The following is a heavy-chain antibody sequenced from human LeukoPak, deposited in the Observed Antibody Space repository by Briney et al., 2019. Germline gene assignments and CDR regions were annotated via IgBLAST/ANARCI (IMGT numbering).Heavy chain of an antibody. Sequence: ASVKVSCKASGYTFTSYGISWVRQAPGQGLEWMGWISAYNGNTNYAQKLQGRVTMTTDTSTSTAYMELRSLRSDDTAVYYCARDRSSTSFFSHWFDPWGQGTLVTVSS. CDR3: ARDRSSTSFFSHWFDP. V-gene: IGHV1-18*01. J-gene: IGHJ5*02. D-gene: IGHD2-2*01. CDR2: ISAYNGNT. CDR1: GYTFTSYG.